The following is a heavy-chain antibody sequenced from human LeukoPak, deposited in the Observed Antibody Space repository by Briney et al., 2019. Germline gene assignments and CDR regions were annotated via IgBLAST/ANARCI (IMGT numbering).Heavy chain of an antibody. CDR1: GFTFSDYY. Sequence: GGSLRLSCTVSGFTFSDYYMTWVRQAPGKGLEWVGRIKSKTDGGTTDYAAPVKGRFTISRDDSKNTLYLQMNSLKTEDTAVYYCTTEGWYYYDSSGYYPFDYWGQGTLVTVSS. J-gene: IGHJ4*02. V-gene: IGHV3-15*01. CDR3: TTEGWYYYDSSGYYPFDY. CDR2: IKSKTDGGTT. D-gene: IGHD3-22*01.